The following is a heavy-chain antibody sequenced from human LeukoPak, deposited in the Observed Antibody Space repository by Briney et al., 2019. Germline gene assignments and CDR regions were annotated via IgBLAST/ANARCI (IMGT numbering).Heavy chain of an antibody. CDR3: ARPGGSGILDY. D-gene: IGHD3-16*01. V-gene: IGHV3-21*01. Sequence: GGSLRLSCAASGFTLSSYTMDWVRQAPGKGLEWVSSISASSSYIYYADSVKGRFTISRDNSKNTLYLQMNSLRAEDTAVYYCARPGGSGILDYWGQGTLVTVSS. J-gene: IGHJ4*02. CDR1: GFTLSSYT. CDR2: ISASSSYI.